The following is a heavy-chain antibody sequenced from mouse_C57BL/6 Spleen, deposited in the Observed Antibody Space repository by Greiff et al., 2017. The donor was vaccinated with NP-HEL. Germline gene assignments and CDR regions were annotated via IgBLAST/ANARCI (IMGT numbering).Heavy chain of an antibody. Sequence: VQLQESGPGLVQPSPSLSITCTVSGFSLTSYGVHWVRQPPGKGLEWLGVIWSGGSTDYNAAFISRLSISKDNSKSQVFFKMNSLQADDTAIYYCAKNWYYGSSYMDYWGQGTSVTVSS. V-gene: IGHV2-4*01. CDR3: AKNWYYGSSYMDY. CDR1: GFSLTSYG. J-gene: IGHJ4*01. CDR2: IWSGGST. D-gene: IGHD1-1*01.